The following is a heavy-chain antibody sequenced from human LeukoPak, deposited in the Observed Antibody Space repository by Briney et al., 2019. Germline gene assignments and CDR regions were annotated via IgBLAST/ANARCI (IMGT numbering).Heavy chain of an antibody. CDR2: VNPGSGDT. CDR1: GFTITNYA. CDR3: ARAVTGDYSNAWDWQSYYFDY. V-gene: IGHV1-3*03. Sequence: ASVKVSCKTSGFTITNYAIHWVRQAPGHRLEWMGWVNPGSGDTKYSEDFQGRLSITRDTSASTVYMALSSLTSEDMAVYYCARAVTGDYSNAWDWQSYYFDYWGHGTLVTVSS. D-gene: IGHD6-19*01. J-gene: IGHJ4*01.